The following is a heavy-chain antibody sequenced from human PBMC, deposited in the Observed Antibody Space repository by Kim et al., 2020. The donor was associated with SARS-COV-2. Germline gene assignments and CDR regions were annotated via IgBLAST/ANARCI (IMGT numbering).Heavy chain of an antibody. Sequence: GGSLRLSCAASGFTFSSDAMHWVRQAPGKGLEWVAVISYDGSNKYYADSVKGRFTISRDNSKNTLYLQMNSLRAEDTAVYYCARVLAEDYYLDYYGMDVWGQGPTVTVSS. CDR1: GFTFSSDA. V-gene: IGHV3-30-3*01. J-gene: IGHJ6*02. CDR3: ARVLAEDYYLDYYGMDV. D-gene: IGHD3-22*01. CDR2: ISYDGSNK.